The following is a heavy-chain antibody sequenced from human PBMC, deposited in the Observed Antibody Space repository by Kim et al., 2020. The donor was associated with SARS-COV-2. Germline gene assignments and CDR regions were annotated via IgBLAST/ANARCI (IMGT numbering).Heavy chain of an antibody. V-gene: IGHV3-30*18. D-gene: IGHD4-4*01. J-gene: IGHJ3*02. Sequence: GGSLRPSCAASGFTFSSYGMHWVRQAPGKGLEWVAVISYDGSNKYYADSVKGRFTISRDNSKNTLYLQMNSLRAEDTAVYYCAKSYSKGAFDIWGQGTMVTVSS. CDR3: AKSYSKGAFDI. CDR1: GFTFSSYG. CDR2: ISYDGSNK.